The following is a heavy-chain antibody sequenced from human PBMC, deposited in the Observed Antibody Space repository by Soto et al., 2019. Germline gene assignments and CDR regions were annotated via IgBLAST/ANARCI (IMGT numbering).Heavy chain of an antibody. Sequence: GESLKIYCAASGFTVSSNYMSWVRQAPGKGLEWVSVIYSGGSTYYADSVKGRFTISRDNSKHTLYLQMNSLRAEDSAVCYCARAIPGCFWGYYFDYWGQGTLVTVSS. CDR1: GFTVSSNY. V-gene: IGHV3-53*01. CDR3: ARAIPGCFWGYYFDY. J-gene: IGHJ4*02. D-gene: IGHD7-27*01. CDR2: IYSGGST.